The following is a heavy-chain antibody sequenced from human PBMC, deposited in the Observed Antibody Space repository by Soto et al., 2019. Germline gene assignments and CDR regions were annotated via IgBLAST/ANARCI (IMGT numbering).Heavy chain of an antibody. CDR3: AISKPYLRGWKPSHY. V-gene: IGHV1-18*01. D-gene: IGHD6-19*01. J-gene: IGHJ4*02. CDR2: ISAYDGHT. Sequence: ASVKVSCKASGYTFTSYGISWVRQAPGQGLEWMGWISAYDGHTNYPQKLQGRVTMTTDTSTTTAYMELRSLRSDDTALYYCAISKPYLRGWKPSHYWGQGTLVTVSS. CDR1: GYTFTSYG.